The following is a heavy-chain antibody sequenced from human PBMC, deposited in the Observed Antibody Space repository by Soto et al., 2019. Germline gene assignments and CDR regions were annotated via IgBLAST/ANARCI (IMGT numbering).Heavy chain of an antibody. V-gene: IGHV4-59*11. CDR1: GYPITSHC. D-gene: IGHD3-10*01. CDR3: ARGYYYGSGSSYYYYYGMDV. Sequence: SETLSLTCTVSGYPITSHCWSWIRQPPGRGLQWIGQICHSGSTNYNPSLKSRVTISVDKSKNQFSLKLSSVTAADTAVYYCARGYYYGSGSSYYYYYGMDVWGQGTTVTVSS. J-gene: IGHJ6*02. CDR2: ICHSGST.